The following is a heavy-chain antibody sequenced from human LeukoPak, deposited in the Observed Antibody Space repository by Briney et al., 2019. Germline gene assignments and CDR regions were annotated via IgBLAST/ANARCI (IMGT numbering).Heavy chain of an antibody. CDR1: GFTFSDYY. Sequence: GGSLRLSCAASGFTFSDYYMSWIRQAPGKGLEWVSYISSSGSTIYYADSVKGRFTIFRDNSKSTPTLQMNSLRAEDTAIYYCATYRQVLLPFESWGQGTLVTVSS. D-gene: IGHD2-8*02. V-gene: IGHV3-11*01. CDR2: ISSSGSTI. J-gene: IGHJ4*02. CDR3: ATYRQVLLPFES.